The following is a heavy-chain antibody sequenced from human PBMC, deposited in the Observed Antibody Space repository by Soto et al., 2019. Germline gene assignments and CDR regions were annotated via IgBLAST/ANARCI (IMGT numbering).Heavy chain of an antibody. CDR2: IIPILRIA. CDR3: GRSMTMRGGYYYYDMGD. D-gene: IGHD3-10*01. Sequence: QVPLVQSGAEVKKPGSSVKVSCKASGGTFSSYTISWVRQAPGQGLEWMGRIIPILRIANYAHKLQGRVTITGDKSTSTDYKELSSLRSGYTAGYYCGRSMTMRGGYYYYDMGDWGNGTTVTVSS. CDR1: GGTFSSYT. J-gene: IGHJ6*03. V-gene: IGHV1-69*02.